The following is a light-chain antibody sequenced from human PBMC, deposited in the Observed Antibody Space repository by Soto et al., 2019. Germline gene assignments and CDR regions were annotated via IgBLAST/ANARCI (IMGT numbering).Light chain of an antibody. Sequence: EIVMTQSPGTLSLSPGDRVTLSCRASQSVTSSYLSWYQQKPGQAPRLLMYNVFIRATGIPARFSGSGSGTDFTLTISSLQPEDCAVYYCQQDYNLLTFGGGTKVEIK. J-gene: IGKJ4*01. V-gene: IGKV3D-7*01. CDR3: QQDYNLLT. CDR1: QSVTSSY. CDR2: NVF.